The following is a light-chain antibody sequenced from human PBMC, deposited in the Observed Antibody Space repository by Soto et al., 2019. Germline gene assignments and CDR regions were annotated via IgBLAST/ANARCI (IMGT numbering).Light chain of an antibody. Sequence: EVVLTQYTGTLSLSPGERATLSCRASQSVSSSFLAWYQQKPGQAPRLLIYGASSRATGIPDRFSGSGSGTDFTLTISRLEPEDFAVYYCHQYGSSPATFGQGTKV. CDR1: QSVSSSF. V-gene: IGKV3-20*01. J-gene: IGKJ1*01. CDR3: HQYGSSPAT. CDR2: GAS.